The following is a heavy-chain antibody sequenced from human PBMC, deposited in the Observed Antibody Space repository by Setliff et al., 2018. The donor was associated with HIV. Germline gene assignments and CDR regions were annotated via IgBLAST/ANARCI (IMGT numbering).Heavy chain of an antibody. CDR3: ARDLEVADPLNSAFNI. CDR1: GYTFISHP. V-gene: IGHV7-4-1*02. D-gene: IGHD6-19*01. CDR2: INTNTGNP. J-gene: IGHJ3*02. Sequence: ASVKVSCKASGYTFISHPINWVRQAPGQGLEWMGWINTNTGNPTYAQGFTGRFVFSVDTSVNTAYLQISSLKAEDTAIYYCARDLEVADPLNSAFNIWGQGTMVTV.